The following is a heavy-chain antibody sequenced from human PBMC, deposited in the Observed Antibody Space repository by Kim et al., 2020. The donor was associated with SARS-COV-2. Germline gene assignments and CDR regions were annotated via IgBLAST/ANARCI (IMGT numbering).Heavy chain of an antibody. J-gene: IGHJ6*02. D-gene: IGHD3-10*01. CDR3: AKDRYYGSGTGGMDV. CDR2: ISYEGASK. CDR1: GFTFSSYG. V-gene: IGHV3-30*18. Sequence: GGSLRLSCAASGFTFSSYGIRWVRQAPGKGLEWVAVISYEGASKYYADSVKGRFTISRDNSKNTLYLQMNSLKAEDTAVYYCAKDRYYGSGTGGMDVWGPGNTVP.